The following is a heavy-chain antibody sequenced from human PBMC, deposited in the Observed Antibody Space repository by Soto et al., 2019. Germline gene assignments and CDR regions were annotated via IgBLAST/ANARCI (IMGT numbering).Heavy chain of an antibody. CDR3: TRTYYYDSSGVNWFDP. CDR2: IRSKANSYVT. J-gene: IGHJ5*02. CDR1: GFTFSGSA. V-gene: IGHV3-73*01. D-gene: IGHD3-22*01. Sequence: GGSLRLSCAASGFTFSGSAMHWVRQASGKGLEWVGRIRSKANSYVTAYAASVKGRFTISRDDSKNTAYLQMNSLKTEDTAVYYCTRTYYYDSSGVNWFDPWGQGTLVTVSS.